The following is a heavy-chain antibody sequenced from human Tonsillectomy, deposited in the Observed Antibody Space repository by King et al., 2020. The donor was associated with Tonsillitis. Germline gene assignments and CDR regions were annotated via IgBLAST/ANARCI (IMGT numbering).Heavy chain of an antibody. Sequence: VQLVESGGGLVKPGGSLRLSCAASGFNFSHYAMNWVRQAPGKGLEWVSSISSTSRYTYYAASLGGRFSISRDEAKQSLFLDMSRLRAEDTAVYYCARDKYDDPNLGVCDSWGQGTLVTVSS. CDR1: GFNFSHYA. D-gene: IGHD1-14*01. CDR3: ARDKYDDPNLGVCDS. CDR2: ISSTSRYT. V-gene: IGHV3-21*01. J-gene: IGHJ4*02.